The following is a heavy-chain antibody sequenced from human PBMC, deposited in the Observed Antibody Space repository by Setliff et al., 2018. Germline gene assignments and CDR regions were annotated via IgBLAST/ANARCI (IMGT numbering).Heavy chain of an antibody. J-gene: IGHJ6*02. CDR2: IGPNGGST. CDR1: GFTFNTYT. V-gene: IGHV3-64*04. Sequence: GGSLRLSCSASGFTFNTYTMHWVRQAPGKGLEYVSSIGPNGGSTYYANSVKGRFTISRDNAENSLYLQMNSLRVEDTAVYYCAREGSMIVEYYYYYGMDVWGQGTTVTVSS. D-gene: IGHD3-22*01. CDR3: AREGSMIVEYYYYYGMDV.